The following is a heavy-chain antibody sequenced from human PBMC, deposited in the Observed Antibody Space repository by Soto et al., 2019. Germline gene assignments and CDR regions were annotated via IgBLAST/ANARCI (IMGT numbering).Heavy chain of an antibody. CDR3: AKDHLVGTMIVDPTYYFDY. D-gene: IGHD3-22*01. CDR1: GFTFSSYA. V-gene: IGHV3-23*01. J-gene: IGHJ4*02. CDR2: ISGSGGST. Sequence: GGSLRLSCAASGFTFSSYAMSWVRQAPGKGLEWVSAISGSGGSTYYADSVKGRFTISRDNSKNTLYLQMNSLRAEDTAVYYCAKDHLVGTMIVDPTYYFDYWGQGTLVTVSS.